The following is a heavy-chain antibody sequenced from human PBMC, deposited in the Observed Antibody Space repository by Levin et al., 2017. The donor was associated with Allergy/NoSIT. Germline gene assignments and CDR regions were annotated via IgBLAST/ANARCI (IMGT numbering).Heavy chain of an antibody. V-gene: IGHV6-1*01. CDR2: TYYRTKWYS. CDR1: GDSVSSDSAA. Sequence: SQTLSLTCDISGDSVSSDSAAWNWIRLSPSRGLEWLGRTYYRTKWYSDYAISVRSRITISPDTSRNQLSLQLNSVTPDDSGVYYCAKDYLSGPSDYWGLGPLVTVSS. CDR3: AKDYLSGPSDY. J-gene: IGHJ4*02. D-gene: IGHD3-3*01.